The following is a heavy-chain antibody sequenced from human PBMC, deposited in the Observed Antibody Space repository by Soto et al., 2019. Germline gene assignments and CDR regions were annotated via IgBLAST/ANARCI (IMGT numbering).Heavy chain of an antibody. CDR2: INHSGST. V-gene: IGHV4-34*01. D-gene: IGHD2-15*01. Sequence: PSETLSLTCAVYGGSFSGYYWSWIRQPPGKGLEWIGEINHSGSTNYNPSLKSRVTISVDTSKNQFSLKLSSVTAADTAVYYCARDVEVAVPKSNFDYWGQGNLVTVSS. CDR1: GGSFSGYY. J-gene: IGHJ4*02. CDR3: ARDVEVAVPKSNFDY.